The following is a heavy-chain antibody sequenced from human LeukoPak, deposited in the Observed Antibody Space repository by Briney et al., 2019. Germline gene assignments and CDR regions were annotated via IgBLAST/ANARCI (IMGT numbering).Heavy chain of an antibody. CDR3: VRVKGTYFDF. V-gene: IGHV3-48*01. CDR1: GFPFSSYS. Sequence: GGSLRLSCAASGFPFSSYSMNWVRQAPGKGLEWVSYISASGSNIYYLDSVKGRFTVSRDNAMNSLFLQMDRPRAEDTAVYYCVRVKGTYFDFWGQGTLVTVTS. J-gene: IGHJ4*02. D-gene: IGHD1-1*01. CDR2: ISASGSNI.